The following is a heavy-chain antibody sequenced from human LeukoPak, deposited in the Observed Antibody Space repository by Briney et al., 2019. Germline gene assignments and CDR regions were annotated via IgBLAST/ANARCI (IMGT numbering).Heavy chain of an antibody. CDR2: VNHSGYT. J-gene: IGHJ4*02. CDR3: ARMTTGHDF. V-gene: IGHV4-34*01. CDR1: GTSFSSYY. Sequence: SETLSLTCAVSGTSFSSYYWSWIRQPPGKGLEWIGEVNHSGYTNDNPSLKSRVTISVDTSKNQFTLRLRSVTAADTAVYFCARMTTGHDFWGQGTLVTVSS. D-gene: IGHD4-17*01.